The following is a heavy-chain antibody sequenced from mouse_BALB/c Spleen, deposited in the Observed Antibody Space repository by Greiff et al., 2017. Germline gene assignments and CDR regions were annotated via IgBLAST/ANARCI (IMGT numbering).Heavy chain of an antibody. J-gene: IGHJ3*01. Sequence: EVKVVESGGGLVKPGGSLKLSCAASGFTFSSYAMSWVRQSPEKRLEWVAEISSGGSYTYYPDTVTGRFTISRDNAKNTLYLEMSSLRSEDTAMYYCAREDSSYEFAYWGQGTLVTVFA. CDR3: AREDSSYEFAY. CDR2: ISSGGSYT. D-gene: IGHD1-1*01. V-gene: IGHV5-9-4*01. CDR1: GFTFSSYA.